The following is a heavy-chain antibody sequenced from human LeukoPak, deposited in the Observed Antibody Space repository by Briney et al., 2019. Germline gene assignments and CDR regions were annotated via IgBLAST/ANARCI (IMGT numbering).Heavy chain of an antibody. J-gene: IGHJ4*02. CDR1: GASIDSHSW. V-gene: IGHV4-4*02. Sequence: SGTLSLTCAVSGASIDSHSWWSWVRQPPGKGLEWIGEIYHSGGANYKPSLKSRVTMSVDTCKNHFSLKLTSVTAADTAVYYCAYNRNFALDNWGQGTLVTVSS. CDR3: AYNRNFALDN. D-gene: IGHD1-14*01. CDR2: IYHSGGA.